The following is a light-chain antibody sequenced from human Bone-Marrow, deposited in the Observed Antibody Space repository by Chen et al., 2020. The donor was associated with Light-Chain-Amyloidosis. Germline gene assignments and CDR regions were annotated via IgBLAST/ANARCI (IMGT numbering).Light chain of an antibody. CDR2: EVT. CDR3: SSYTITNTLV. V-gene: IGLV2-14*01. J-gene: IGLJ1*01. CDR1: SSDVGGDNH. Sequence: QSALTQPASVSGSPGQSITISCTGTSSDVGGDNHVSWYQQHPDKAPKLMIYEVTNRPSWVPDRCSGSKSENTASLTISGIQTEDEADYFCSSYTITNTLVFGRGTRVTVL.